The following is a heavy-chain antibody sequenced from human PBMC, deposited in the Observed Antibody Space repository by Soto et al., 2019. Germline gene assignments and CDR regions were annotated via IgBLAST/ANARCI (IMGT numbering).Heavy chain of an antibody. D-gene: IGHD6-19*01. CDR3: ARQQWLVLNAFDI. Sequence: PSETLSLTCTVSGGSMNDNYWSWIRQAPGKGLEWIGWIYSSGNTNYNPSLKSRVTISVDTSKNQFSLKLSSVTAADTAVYYCARQQWLVLNAFDIWGQGTMVTVSS. V-gene: IGHV4-59*01. CDR1: GGSMNDNY. J-gene: IGHJ3*02. CDR2: IYSSGNT.